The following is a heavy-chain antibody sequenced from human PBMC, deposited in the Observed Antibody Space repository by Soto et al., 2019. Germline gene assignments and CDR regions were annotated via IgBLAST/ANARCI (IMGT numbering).Heavy chain of an antibody. D-gene: IGHD3-22*01. CDR3: ARPYYDSSGFYSYYFDY. CDR1: GFTFSDYV. J-gene: IGHJ4*02. CDR2: IWHDGTNR. Sequence: QVQLVESGGGVIQPGRSLRLSCAASGFTFSDYVMYWVRQAPGKGPEWVAFIWHDGTNRYYTDSVQGRFTVSTDNSNNTLSLQMNTLRAEDTAVYYCARPYYDSSGFYSYYFDYWGQGTLVTVSS. V-gene: IGHV3-33*01.